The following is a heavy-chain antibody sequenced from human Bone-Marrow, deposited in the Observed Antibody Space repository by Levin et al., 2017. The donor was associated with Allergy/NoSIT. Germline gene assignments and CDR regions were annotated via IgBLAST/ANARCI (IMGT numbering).Heavy chain of an antibody. V-gene: IGHV3-33*01. CDR2: IWYDGSNK. CDR1: GFTFSSYG. Sequence: GGSLRLSCAASGFTFSSYGMHWVRQAPGKGLEWVAVIWYDGSNKYYADSVKGRFTISRDNSKNTLYLQMNSLRAEDTAVHYCARDQSSSWYLGFQLYGMDVWGQGTTVTVSS. CDR3: ARDQSSSWYLGFQLYGMDV. J-gene: IGHJ6*02. D-gene: IGHD6-13*01.